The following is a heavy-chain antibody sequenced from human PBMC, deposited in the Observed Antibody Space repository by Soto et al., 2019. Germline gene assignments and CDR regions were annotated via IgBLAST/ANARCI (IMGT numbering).Heavy chain of an antibody. V-gene: IGHV4-59*08. CDR1: GGSISSYY. Sequence: SETLSLTCTVSGGSISSYYWSWIRQTPGKGLEWIGYIFYFGSTNYNPSLKSRVTLSIDTSKNQLSLKLSSVTAADTAVYYCARHTPAISISDHWGQGTLVTVSS. J-gene: IGHJ4*02. CDR3: ARHTPAISISDH. CDR2: IFYFGST. D-gene: IGHD2-15*01.